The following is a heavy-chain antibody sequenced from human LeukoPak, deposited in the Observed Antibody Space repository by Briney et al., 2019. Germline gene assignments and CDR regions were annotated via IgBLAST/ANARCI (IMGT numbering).Heavy chain of an antibody. CDR1: GFTFDHYD. J-gene: IGHJ5*02. D-gene: IGHD6-13*01. V-gene: IGHV3-20*04. CDR3: ARGAAMSSSWYSWTGELPNWFDP. CDR2: SKWSGDTT. Sequence: GGSLRLSCAASGFTFDHYDMSWVRQAPGKGLEWVSGSKWSGDTTGYADSVRGRFTISRDNAKNSLSLQMSSLRAEDTALYYCARGAAMSSSWYSWTGELPNWFDPWGQGTLVTVSS.